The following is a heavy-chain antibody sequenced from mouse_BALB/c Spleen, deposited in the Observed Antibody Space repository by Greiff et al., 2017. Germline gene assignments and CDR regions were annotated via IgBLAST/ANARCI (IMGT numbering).Heavy chain of an antibody. D-gene: IGHD1-1*01. CDR1: GYTFTSYW. CDR2: IYPGDGDT. CDR3: ASYYGSSLYYAMDY. V-gene: IGHV1-87*01. Sequence: VQLQQSGAELARPGASVKLSCKASGYTFTSYWMQWVKQRPGQGLEWIGAIYPGDGDTRYTQKFKGKATLTADKSSSTAYMQLSSLASEDSAVYYCASYYGSSLYYAMDYWGQGTSVTVSS. J-gene: IGHJ4*01.